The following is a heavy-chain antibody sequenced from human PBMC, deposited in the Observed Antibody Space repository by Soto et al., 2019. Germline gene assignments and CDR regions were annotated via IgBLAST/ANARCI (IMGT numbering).Heavy chain of an antibody. Sequence: ASETLSLTCTVSGGSISSGDYYWSWIRQPPGKGLEWIGYIYYSGSTYYNPSLKSRVTISVDTSKNQFSLKLSSVTAADTAVYYCARETRRIAAVRSLDYWGQGNLVTVSS. V-gene: IGHV4-30-4*01. J-gene: IGHJ4*02. CDR2: IYYSGST. D-gene: IGHD6-13*01. CDR1: GGSISSGDYY. CDR3: ARETRRIAAVRSLDY.